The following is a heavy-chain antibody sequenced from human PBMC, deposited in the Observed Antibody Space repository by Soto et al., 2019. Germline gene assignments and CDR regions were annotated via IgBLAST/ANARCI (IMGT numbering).Heavy chain of an antibody. J-gene: IGHJ4*02. Sequence: GGSLRLSCTASGFTFGDYAMSWFHQAPGKGLEWVGFIRSKAYGGTTEYAASVKGRFTISRDDSKSIAYLQMNSLKTEDTAVYYCTRSITMVRGARYFDYWGQGTLVTVSS. CDR3: TRSITMVRGARYFDY. CDR1: GFTFGDYA. V-gene: IGHV3-49*03. D-gene: IGHD3-10*01. CDR2: IRSKAYGGTT.